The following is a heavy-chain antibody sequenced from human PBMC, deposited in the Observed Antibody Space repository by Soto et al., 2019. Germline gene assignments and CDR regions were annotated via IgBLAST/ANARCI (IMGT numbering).Heavy chain of an antibody. CDR2: MFVRGTT. V-gene: IGHV4-39*01. CDR1: GDSIRSSTYY. J-gene: IGHJ5*02. CDR3: ASQSAPFVLSEGDTNHGFDP. Sequence: QLQLQESGPRLVKPSETLSLMCTVSGDSIRSSTYYWCWIRQCPGKGLVWIGCMFVRGTTYNNTSLNSRVTISVDRSKTPFSVNLSSVAAADTAVYYCASQSAPFVLSEGDTNHGFDPWGQGTLVTVSS. D-gene: IGHD3-16*01.